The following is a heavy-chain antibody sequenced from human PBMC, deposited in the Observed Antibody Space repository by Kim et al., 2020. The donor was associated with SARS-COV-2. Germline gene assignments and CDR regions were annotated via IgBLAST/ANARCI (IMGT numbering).Heavy chain of an antibody. CDR3: AKDFTGFFDY. J-gene: IGHJ4*02. V-gene: IGHV3-9*01. CDR1: GFTFDDYA. CDR2: ISWNSGSI. Sequence: GGSLRLSCAASGFTFDDYAMHWVRQAPGKGLEWVSGISWNSGSIGYADSVKGRFIISRDNAKNSLYLQMNSLRAEDTALYYCAKDFTGFFDYWGQGTLVT.